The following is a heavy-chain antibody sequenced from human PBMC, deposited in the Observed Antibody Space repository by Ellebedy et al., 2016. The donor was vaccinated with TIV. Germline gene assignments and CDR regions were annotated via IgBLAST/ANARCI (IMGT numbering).Heavy chain of an antibody. CDR3: AREAWDGDYYFDY. CDR2: IWSDGNNK. CDR1: GFTFSNFV. J-gene: IGHJ4*02. V-gene: IGHV3-33*01. Sequence: PGGSLRLSCAASGFTFSNFVMHWVRQAPGEGLEWVAVIWSDGNNKYYADSVKGRFTISRDNSKNTRYLQMNSLRAEDTAVYYCAREAWDGDYYFDYWGQGTLATVSS. D-gene: IGHD4-17*01.